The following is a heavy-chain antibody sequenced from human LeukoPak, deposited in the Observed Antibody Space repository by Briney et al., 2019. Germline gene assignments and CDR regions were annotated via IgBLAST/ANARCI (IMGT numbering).Heavy chain of an antibody. CDR2: ISASNGNT. J-gene: IGHJ4*02. D-gene: IGHD6-19*01. CDR3: ARRRQWLDY. Sequence: ASVRVSCKASGYTFTRYGISWVRQAPGQGLQWLGWISASNGNTNYAQKFRDRVTMSTDTSTGTAYLDVRSLTSDDTAVYYCARRRQWLDYWGQGTLVTVSS. V-gene: IGHV1-18*01. CDR1: GYTFTRYG.